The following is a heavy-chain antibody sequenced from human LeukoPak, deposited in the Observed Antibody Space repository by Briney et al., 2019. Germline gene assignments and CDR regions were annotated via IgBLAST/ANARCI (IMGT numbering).Heavy chain of an antibody. V-gene: IGHV3-66*01. CDR1: GFTVSSNY. J-gene: IGHJ4*02. CDR2: IYSGGST. CDR3: ASALWFGESHFDY. Sequence: GGSLRLSCAASGFTVSSNYMSWVRQAPGKGLEWVSVIYSGGSTYYADSVKGRFTISRDNSKNTLYLQMNSLRAEDTAVYYCASALWFGESHFDYWGQGTLVTVSS. D-gene: IGHD3-10*01.